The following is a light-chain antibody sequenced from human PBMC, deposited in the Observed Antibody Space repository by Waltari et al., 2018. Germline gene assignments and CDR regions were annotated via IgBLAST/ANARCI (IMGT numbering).Light chain of an antibody. V-gene: IGLV2-8*01. CDR3: SSFADTNPFV. Sequence: QSALTQPPSASGSPGQSVTIPCPGTSSDVGRYNYVSWYQQHPGKAPKLIIYEVTKRPSGVPDRFSGSKSGNTASLTVSGLQAEDEADYYCSSFADTNPFVFGTGTKVTVL. CDR1: SSDVGRYNY. J-gene: IGLJ1*01. CDR2: EVT.